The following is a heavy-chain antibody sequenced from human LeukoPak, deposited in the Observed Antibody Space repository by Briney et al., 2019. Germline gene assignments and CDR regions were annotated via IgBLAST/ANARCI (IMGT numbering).Heavy chain of an antibody. Sequence: TGGSLRLSCAASGFTFSSYSMNWVRQAPGKGLEWVSSISSSSSYIYYADSVKGRFTISRDNAKNSLYLQMNSLRAGDTAVYYCARGPYGDYGMVAFDIWGQGTMVTVSS. CDR1: GFTFSSYS. CDR3: ARGPYGDYGMVAFDI. CDR2: ISSSSSYI. J-gene: IGHJ3*02. D-gene: IGHD4-17*01. V-gene: IGHV3-21*01.